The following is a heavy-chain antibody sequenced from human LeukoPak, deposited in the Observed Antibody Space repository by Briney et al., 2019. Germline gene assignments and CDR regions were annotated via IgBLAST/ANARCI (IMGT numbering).Heavy chain of an antibody. CDR1: GFTFSSYA. CDR3: ARTRGYSYGYTGYYYGMDV. D-gene: IGHD5-18*01. V-gene: IGHV3-23*01. Sequence: PGGSLRLSCAASGFTFSSYAMSWVRQAPGKGLEWVSAISGSGGSTYYADSVKGRFTISRDNAKNSLYLQMNSLRAEDTAVYYCARTRGYSYGYTGYYYGMDVWGQGTTVTVSS. J-gene: IGHJ6*02. CDR2: ISGSGGST.